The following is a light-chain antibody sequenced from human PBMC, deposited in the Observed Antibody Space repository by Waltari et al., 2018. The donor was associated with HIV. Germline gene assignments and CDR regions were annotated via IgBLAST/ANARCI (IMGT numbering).Light chain of an antibody. CDR1: KLADQY. J-gene: IGLJ3*02. CDR3: QAWDTSVWV. Sequence: SYELTQSPSLSVSPGQTASITCSGDKLADQYACWYQQKPGQSPVLVIYEDTKRPSGIPERFSGSSSGNTATLTIRGTQAVDAADYYCQAWDTSVWVFGGGTKLTVL. V-gene: IGLV3-1*01. CDR2: EDT.